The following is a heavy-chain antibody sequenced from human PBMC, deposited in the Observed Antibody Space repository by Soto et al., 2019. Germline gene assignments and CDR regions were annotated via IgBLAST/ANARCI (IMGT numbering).Heavy chain of an antibody. Sequence: SETLALTCAVYGGSFSGYYWSWIRQPPGKGLEWLAVIDKSGSTFYNPSLKSRVTISLDTSKNRFSLMLNSLTATDTAIYYCARRYCGGTTWYYFDFWGQGTLVTVSS. D-gene: IGHD2-21*01. CDR1: GGSFSGYY. CDR3: ARRYCGGTTWYYFDF. V-gene: IGHV4-34*01. J-gene: IGHJ4*02. CDR2: IDKSGST.